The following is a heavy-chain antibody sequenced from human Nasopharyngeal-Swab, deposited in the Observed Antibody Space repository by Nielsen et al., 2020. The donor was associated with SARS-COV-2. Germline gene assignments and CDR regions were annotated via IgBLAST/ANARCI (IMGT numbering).Heavy chain of an antibody. V-gene: IGHV3-9*01. Sequence: GGSLRLSCAASGFTFDDYAMHWVRQAPGKGLEWVSGISWNSGSIGYADSVKGRFTISRDNAKNSLYPQMNSLRAEDTALYYCAKDISSGWKPAYYFDYWGQGTLVTVSS. CDR1: GFTFDDYA. CDR3: AKDISSGWKPAYYFDY. CDR2: ISWNSGSI. J-gene: IGHJ4*02. D-gene: IGHD6-19*01.